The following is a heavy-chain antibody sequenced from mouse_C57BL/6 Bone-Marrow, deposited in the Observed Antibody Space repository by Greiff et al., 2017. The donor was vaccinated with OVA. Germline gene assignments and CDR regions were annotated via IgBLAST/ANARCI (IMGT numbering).Heavy chain of an antibody. D-gene: IGHD1-1*01. J-gene: IGHJ4*01. V-gene: IGHV5-6*01. CDR2: ISSGGSYT. Sequence: EVQLVESGGDLVKPGGSLKLSCAASGFTFSSYGMSWVRQTPDKRLEWVATISSGGSYTYYPDSVKGRFTISRDNAKNTLYLQMSSLKSEDTAMYYCARHAVVANYAMDYWGQGTSVTVSS. CDR3: ARHAVVANYAMDY. CDR1: GFTFSSYG.